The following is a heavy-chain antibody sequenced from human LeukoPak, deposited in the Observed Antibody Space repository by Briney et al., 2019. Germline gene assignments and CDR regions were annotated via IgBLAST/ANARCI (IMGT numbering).Heavy chain of an antibody. Sequence: ASVKVSCKASGYTFTGYYMHWVRQAPGQGLEWMGWINPNSGGTNYAQKFQGRVTMTRDTSISTAYMELSSLRSEDTAVYYCARSCYSVNYFDYWGQGTLVTVSS. CDR2: INPNSGGT. V-gene: IGHV1-2*02. CDR3: ARSCYSVNYFDY. D-gene: IGHD2-15*01. CDR1: GYTFTGYY. J-gene: IGHJ4*02.